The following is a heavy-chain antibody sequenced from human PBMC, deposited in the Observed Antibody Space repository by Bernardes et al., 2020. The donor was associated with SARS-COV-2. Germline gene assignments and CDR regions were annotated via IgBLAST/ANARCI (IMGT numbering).Heavy chain of an antibody. CDR1: GFSLSTSGVG. D-gene: IGHD3-22*01. J-gene: IGHJ2*01. CDR2: IYWNDDK. Sequence: SGPTLVKPTQTLTLTCTFSGFSLSTSGVGVGWIRQPPGKALEWLAHIYWNDDKHYSPSLKSRLTVTKDTSKNQVVLTMTNVDPADTGTYYCAHLLFFYDGSGISYWYFDLWGPGTLVTVSS. CDR3: AHLLFFYDGSGISYWYFDL. V-gene: IGHV2-5*01.